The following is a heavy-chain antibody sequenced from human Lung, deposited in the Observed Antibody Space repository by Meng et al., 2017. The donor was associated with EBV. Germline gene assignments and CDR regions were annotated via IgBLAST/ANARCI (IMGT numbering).Heavy chain of an antibody. J-gene: IGHJ4*02. CDR2: IYTSGST. V-gene: IGHV4-59*10. CDR3: AREWCSGGSCYPDY. D-gene: IGHD2-15*01. CDR1: GGSFSGYY. Sequence: VQLQQWGAGLLKPSETLSPACAVYGGSFSGYYWSWIRQPPGKGLEWIGRIYTSGSTNYNPSLKSRVTMSVDTSKNQFSLKLSSVTAADTAVYYCAREWCSGGSCYPDYWGQGTLVTVSS.